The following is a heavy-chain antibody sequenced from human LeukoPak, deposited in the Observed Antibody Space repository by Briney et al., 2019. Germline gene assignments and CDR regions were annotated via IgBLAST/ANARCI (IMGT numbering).Heavy chain of an antibody. CDR2: IYYSGST. CDR3: ASGYYYMDV. V-gene: IGHV4-59*01. Sequence: KASETLSLTCTVSGGSISRYDCIWTRQPPGKGLEWIGYIYYSGSTNYNPSLKSRVTISVDTSKNQFSLKLSSVTAADTAVYYCASGYYYMDVWGKGTTVTVSS. J-gene: IGHJ6*03. D-gene: IGHD3-10*01. CDR1: GGSISRYD.